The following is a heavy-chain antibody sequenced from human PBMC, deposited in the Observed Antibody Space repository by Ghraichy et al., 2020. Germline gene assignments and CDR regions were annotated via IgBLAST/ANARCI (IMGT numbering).Heavy chain of an antibody. CDR3: TRMDV. CDR2: IDWDDDK. Sequence: QTISLTCTFSGFSLSTGGMRVSWVRQPPGKALEWLARIDWDDDKFYSTSLKTRLTISQDTSRNQVVLTMTNMDPVDTGTYFCTRMDVWGKGTTVTVSS. J-gene: IGHJ6*04. CDR1: GFSLSTGGMR. V-gene: IGHV2-70*04.